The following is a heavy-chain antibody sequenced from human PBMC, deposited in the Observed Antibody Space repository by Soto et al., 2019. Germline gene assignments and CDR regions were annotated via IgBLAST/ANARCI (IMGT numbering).Heavy chain of an antibody. CDR3: AKYRMFWGLQY. CDR1: GGSISSSSYY. Sequence: SETLSLPCTVSGGSISSSSYYRGWIRQPPGKGLEWIGSIYYSGSTYYNPSLKSRVTISVDTSKRQVSLKLTSVTAADTAVYYCAKYRMFWGLQYCGPGTLVTVSS. CDR2: IYYSGST. D-gene: IGHD3-16*01. V-gene: IGHV4-39*07. J-gene: IGHJ1*01.